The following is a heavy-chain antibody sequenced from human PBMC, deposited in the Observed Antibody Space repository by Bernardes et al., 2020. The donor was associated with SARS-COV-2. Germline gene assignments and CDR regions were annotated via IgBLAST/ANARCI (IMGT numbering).Heavy chain of an antibody. D-gene: IGHD5-12*01. CDR3: ARDGVATMLLDC. V-gene: IGHV3-33*08. Sequence: GGSLRLSCAASGFPFSDHGMRWVRQAPGKGLEWVAFIWYDGSNKYYGDSVKGRFTISRDNSKNTLYLQMDSLRVDDTAMYYCARDGVATMLLDCWGQGTLVTVSS. J-gene: IGHJ4*02. CDR2: IWYDGSNK. CDR1: GFPFSDHG.